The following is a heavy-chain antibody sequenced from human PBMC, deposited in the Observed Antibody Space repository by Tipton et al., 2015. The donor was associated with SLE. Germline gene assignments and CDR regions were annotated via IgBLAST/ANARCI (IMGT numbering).Heavy chain of an antibody. CDR2: ISSSGGTT. Sequence: GSLRLSCAASGFAFSSYAMNWARQAPGKGLEWVSGISSSGGTTYYTDSVRGRFTISRDNSKNTLYLQMNSLRAEDTAVYSCAKSTCTNRDCSGFYGMDVLGQGTTVTVSS. V-gene: IGHV3-23*01. J-gene: IGHJ6*02. CDR3: AKSTCTNRDCSGFYGMDV. CDR1: GFAFSSYA. D-gene: IGHD2-8*01.